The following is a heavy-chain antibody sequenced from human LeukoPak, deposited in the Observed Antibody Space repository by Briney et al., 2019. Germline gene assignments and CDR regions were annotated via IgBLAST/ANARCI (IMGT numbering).Heavy chain of an antibody. V-gene: IGHV3-21*01. CDR2: ISSSSSYI. CDR1: GFTFSSYS. J-gene: IGHJ4*02. CDR3: ARDLNEDIVVVPAASFDY. D-gene: IGHD2-2*01. Sequence: PGGSLRLSCAASGFTFSSYSMNWVRQAPGKGLEWVSSISSSSSYIYYADSVKGRFTISRDNAKNSLYLQMNSLRAEDTAVYYCARDLNEDIVVVPAASFDYWGQGTLVTVSS.